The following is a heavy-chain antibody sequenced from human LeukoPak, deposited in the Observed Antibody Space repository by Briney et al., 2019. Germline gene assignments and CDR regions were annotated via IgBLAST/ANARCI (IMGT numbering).Heavy chain of an antibody. CDR2: ISGSGANT. CDR3: ASKWYCGGDCYYQIDF. V-gene: IGHV3-23*01. J-gene: IGHJ4*02. D-gene: IGHD2-21*02. Sequence: GGSLRLSCAASGFTYSNYAMTWVRQAPGKGLEWVSLISGSGANTYHADSVKGRFTISRDNSKNTLYLQMNSLRTEDTAVYYCASKWYCGGDCYYQIDFWGQGTLVTVSS. CDR1: GFTYSNYA.